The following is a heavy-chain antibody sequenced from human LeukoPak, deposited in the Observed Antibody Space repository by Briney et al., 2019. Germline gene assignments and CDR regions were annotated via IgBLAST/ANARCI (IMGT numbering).Heavy chain of an antibody. J-gene: IGHJ4*02. CDR2: IYSGGSS. CDR1: GLTVGFKC. CDR3: ATRPDGNDVPYFDY. D-gene: IGHD5-12*01. Sequence: PGGSLRLSCAASGLTVGFKCMSWVRQAPGKGLEWVSIIYSGGSSYYADSVKGRFTVSRDTSKNTLYLQMISLRAEDTAVYYCATRPDGNDVPYFDYWGQGTLVTVSS. V-gene: IGHV3-66*01.